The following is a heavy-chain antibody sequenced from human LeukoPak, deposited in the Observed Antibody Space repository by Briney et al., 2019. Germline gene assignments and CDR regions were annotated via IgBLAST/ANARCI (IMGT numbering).Heavy chain of an antibody. J-gene: IGHJ4*02. CDR1: GFTFNRFG. V-gene: IGHV3-33*01. Sequence: GGSLRLSCAASGFTFNRFGIHWVRQAPGKGLEWVAVIWYDGSHKYYADSVKGRFTISRDNSKNTLSLQLNSLRGEDTAVYYCARGFSYWGQGTLVTVSS. CDR2: IWYDGSHK. CDR3: ARGFSY.